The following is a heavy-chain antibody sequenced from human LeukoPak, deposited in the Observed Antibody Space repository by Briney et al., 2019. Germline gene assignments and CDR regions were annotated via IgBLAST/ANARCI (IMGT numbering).Heavy chain of an antibody. CDR3: ARAGNYVWGSYRYDHPLDY. J-gene: IGHJ4*02. CDR1: GFTVSSNY. V-gene: IGHV3-53*01. D-gene: IGHD3-16*02. CDR2: IYSGGST. Sequence: GGSLRLSCAASGFTVSSNYMSWVRQAPGKGLEWVSVIYSGGSTYYADSVKGRFTISRDNAENSLFLQMNSLRDEDTAVYFCARAGNYVWGSYRYDHPLDYWGQGTLVTVSS.